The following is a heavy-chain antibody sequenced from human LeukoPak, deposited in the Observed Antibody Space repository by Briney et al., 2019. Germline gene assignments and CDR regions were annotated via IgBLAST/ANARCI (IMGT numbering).Heavy chain of an antibody. CDR2: VIPSGGST. Sequence: ASVKVSCKASGYTFTTYYVHWVRQAPGQGLEWMGMVIPSGGSTSYAQKFQGRVTMTRDTSTSTVYMELSSLRSEDTAVYYCARDPSDGRYTYGSLYYYYMDVWGKGTTVTVSS. CDR1: GYTFTTYY. D-gene: IGHD5-18*01. CDR3: ARDPSDGRYTYGSLYYYYMDV. J-gene: IGHJ6*03. V-gene: IGHV1-46*01.